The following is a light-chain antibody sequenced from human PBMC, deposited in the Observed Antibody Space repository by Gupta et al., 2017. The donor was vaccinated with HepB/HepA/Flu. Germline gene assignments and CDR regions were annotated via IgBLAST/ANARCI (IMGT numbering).Light chain of an antibody. CDR2: KAS. CDR3: QQYNNYSKT. CDR1: QNINVW. Sequence: DSQTTQSPSTLSASVGDRVTITCRASQNINVWLAWYQQKPGEAPKLLIYKASSLESGVPSRFSGSGSGTEFTLTISSPQPDDFATYCCQQYNNYSKTFGQGTKVEIK. J-gene: IGKJ1*01. V-gene: IGKV1-5*03.